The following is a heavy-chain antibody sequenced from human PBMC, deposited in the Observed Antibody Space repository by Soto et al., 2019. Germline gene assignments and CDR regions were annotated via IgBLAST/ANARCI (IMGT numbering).Heavy chain of an antibody. D-gene: IGHD4-17*01. CDR1: GGSISSYY. CDR2: IYYSGST. J-gene: IGHJ2*01. Sequence: TLSLTCTVSGGSISSYYWSWIRQPPGKGLEWIGYIYYSGSTNYNPSLRSRVTISVDTSKNQFSLKLSSVTAADTAVYYCARLGATFGDYDWYFDLWGRGTLVTVSS. CDR3: ARLGATFGDYDWYFDL. V-gene: IGHV4-59*08.